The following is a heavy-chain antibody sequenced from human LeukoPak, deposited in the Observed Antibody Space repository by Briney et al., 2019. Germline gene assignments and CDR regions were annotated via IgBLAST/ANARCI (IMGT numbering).Heavy chain of an antibody. Sequence: GASVKVSCKASGYTFTSYGISWVRQAPGQGLEWMGWISAYNGNTNYAQKLQGRVTMTTDTSTSTAYMELRSLRSDDTAMYYCAREDVDTAMFPYYYYGMDVWGQGTTVTVSS. CDR1: GYTFTSYG. CDR2: ISAYNGNT. D-gene: IGHD5-18*01. J-gene: IGHJ6*02. CDR3: AREDVDTAMFPYYYYGMDV. V-gene: IGHV1-18*01.